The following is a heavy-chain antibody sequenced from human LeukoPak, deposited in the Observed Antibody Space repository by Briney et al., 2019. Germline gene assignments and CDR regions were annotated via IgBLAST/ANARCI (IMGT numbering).Heavy chain of an antibody. V-gene: IGHV3-30*03. Sequence: PGGSLKLSCAASGFTFSSYGMHWVRQAPGKGLEWVAVISYDGSNKYYADSVKGRFTISRDNSKNTLYLQMNSLRAEDTAVYYCATLYGDYGVYWGQGTLVTVSS. J-gene: IGHJ4*02. CDR2: ISYDGSNK. CDR3: ATLYGDYGVY. CDR1: GFTFSSYG. D-gene: IGHD4-17*01.